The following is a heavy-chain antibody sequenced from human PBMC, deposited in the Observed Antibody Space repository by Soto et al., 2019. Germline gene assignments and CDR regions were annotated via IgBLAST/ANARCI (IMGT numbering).Heavy chain of an antibody. CDR2: ISRTGDYR. J-gene: IGHJ4*02. V-gene: IGHV3-21*01. D-gene: IGHD3-9*01. Sequence: LRLSCAASVFTFSDYSMNWVRQAPGKGLEWVSSISRTGDYRYYADSLKGRLTVSRDNAKNSLYLHMNNLRAEDTAVYFCARLDITQIDYWGQGTLVTVSS. CDR3: ARLDITQIDY. CDR1: VFTFSDYS.